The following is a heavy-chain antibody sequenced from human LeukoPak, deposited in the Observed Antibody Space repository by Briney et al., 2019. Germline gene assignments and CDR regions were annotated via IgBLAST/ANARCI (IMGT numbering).Heavy chain of an antibody. Sequence: SETLSLTCAVSGAFITNNNWWSWVRQPPGKGLEWVGEIYHSGNTNYNPSLKSRVTISVDKSKNQLSLKLDSVTAADTAVYYCVREFADDAFDIWGQGTMVTVSS. CDR3: VREFADDAFDI. V-gene: IGHV4-4*02. CDR1: GAFITNNNW. D-gene: IGHD2-21*01. CDR2: IYHSGNT. J-gene: IGHJ3*02.